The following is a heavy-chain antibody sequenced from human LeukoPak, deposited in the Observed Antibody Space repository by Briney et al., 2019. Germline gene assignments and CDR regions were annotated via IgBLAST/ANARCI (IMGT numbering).Heavy chain of an antibody. J-gene: IGHJ5*02. Sequence: SETLSLTCTVSGGSISSYYWSWIRQPPGKGLEWIGYIYYSGSTNYNPSLKSRVTILVDTSKNQFSLKLSSVTAADTAVYYCARYAPSLWFGEFLMFDPWGQGTLVTVSS. V-gene: IGHV4-59*08. D-gene: IGHD3-10*01. CDR2: IYYSGST. CDR1: GGSISSYY. CDR3: ARYAPSLWFGEFLMFDP.